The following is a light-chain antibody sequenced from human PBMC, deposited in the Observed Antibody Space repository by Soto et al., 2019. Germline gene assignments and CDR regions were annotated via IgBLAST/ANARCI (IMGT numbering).Light chain of an antibody. J-gene: IGKJ4*01. V-gene: IGKV3-20*01. CDR2: AAS. CDR1: QSVNATY. CDR3: QHYVTSPPT. Sequence: EFVLMQSPGTLSLSPGERATLSCRASQSVNATYLAWYQQKPGQAPRRLIYAASSRDTGVPDRFSGSGSGSDFTLTISRLEPEDVAVYYCQHYVTSPPTFGGGTKVEIK.